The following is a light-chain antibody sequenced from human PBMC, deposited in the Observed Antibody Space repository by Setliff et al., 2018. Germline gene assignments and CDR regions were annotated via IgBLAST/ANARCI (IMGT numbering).Light chain of an antibody. CDR1: SRDVGSYDF. Sequence: SALTQPASVSGSPGQSITISCIGSSRDVGSYDFVSWYQQHPGKAPKLIIYDVTGRPSGVSDRFSGSKSGNTASLTISGLQAEDEADYYCSSYTNSNTYVFGTGTKVT. J-gene: IGLJ1*01. V-gene: IGLV2-14*03. CDR3: SSYTNSNTYV. CDR2: DVT.